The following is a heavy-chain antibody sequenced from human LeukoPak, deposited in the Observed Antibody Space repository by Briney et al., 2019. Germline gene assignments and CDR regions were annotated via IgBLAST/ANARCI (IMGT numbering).Heavy chain of an antibody. CDR1: GFTFSSYW. J-gene: IGHJ6*02. CDR3: ARDTSDGFTMVRGVIDYYGMDV. V-gene: IGHV3-7*01. Sequence: PGGSLRLSCAASGFTFSSYWMSWVRQAPGKGLEWVANIKQDGSEKYYVDSVKGRFTISRDNAKNSLYLQMNSLRAEDTAVYYCARDTSDGFTMVRGVIDYYGMDVWGQGTTVTVSS. CDR2: IKQDGSEK. D-gene: IGHD3-10*01.